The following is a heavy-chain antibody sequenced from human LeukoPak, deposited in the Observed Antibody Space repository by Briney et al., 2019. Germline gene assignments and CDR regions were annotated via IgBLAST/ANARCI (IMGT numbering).Heavy chain of an antibody. CDR3: ARDSSGWYHWFDP. D-gene: IGHD6-19*01. V-gene: IGHV1-8*02. Sequence: ASVKVSCKASGYSFTGYYIHWVRQATGQGLEWMGWMNPNSGNTGYAQKFQGRVTMTRNTSISTAYMELSSLRSEDTAVYYCARDSSGWYHWFDPWGQGTLVTVSS. J-gene: IGHJ5*02. CDR1: GYSFTGYY. CDR2: MNPNSGNT.